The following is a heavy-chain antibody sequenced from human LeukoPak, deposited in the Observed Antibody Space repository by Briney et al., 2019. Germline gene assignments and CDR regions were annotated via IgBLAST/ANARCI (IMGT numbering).Heavy chain of an antibody. Sequence: PGGSLRLSCAASGFTFSDYYMSWIRQAPGKGLEWVSSISSSSSYIYYADSVKGRFTISRDNAKNSLYLQMNSLRAEDTAVYYCARGGAIAARNFDYWGQGTLVTVSS. CDR2: ISSSSSYI. V-gene: IGHV3-11*06. D-gene: IGHD6-6*01. CDR3: ARGGAIAARNFDY. J-gene: IGHJ4*02. CDR1: GFTFSDYY.